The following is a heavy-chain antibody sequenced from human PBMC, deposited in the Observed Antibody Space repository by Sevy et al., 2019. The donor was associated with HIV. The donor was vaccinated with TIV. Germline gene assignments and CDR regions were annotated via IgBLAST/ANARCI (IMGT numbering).Heavy chain of an antibody. Sequence: GGSLRLSCAASGFTFSDYYMSWIRQAPGKGLEWVSYISSSGSTIYYADSVKGRFTISRDNAKNSLYLQMNSLRAEDTAVYYCARESGYCSSTSCYQVGYGMDVWGHGTTVTVSS. CDR1: GFTFSDYY. J-gene: IGHJ6*02. D-gene: IGHD2-2*01. CDR3: ARESGYCSSTSCYQVGYGMDV. V-gene: IGHV3-11*01. CDR2: ISSSGSTI.